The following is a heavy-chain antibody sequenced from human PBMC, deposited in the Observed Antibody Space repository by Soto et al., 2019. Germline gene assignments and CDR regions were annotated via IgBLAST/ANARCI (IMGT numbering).Heavy chain of an antibody. J-gene: IGHJ6*02. V-gene: IGHV4-59*08. CDR3: VRQGIDYLHGLVDV. CDR2: VYYTGDT. D-gene: IGHD4-17*01. CDR1: SGPDRSHN. Sequence: QVQLQQSGPRLVKPSETLSLTCTVSSGPDRSHNWGWIRQPPGRGLEWIGYVYYTGDTAYNPSLRGRVPIPAXTXSNDISLTLNSVTAADTAVYYCVRQGIDYLHGLVDVWGQGTTVSVSS.